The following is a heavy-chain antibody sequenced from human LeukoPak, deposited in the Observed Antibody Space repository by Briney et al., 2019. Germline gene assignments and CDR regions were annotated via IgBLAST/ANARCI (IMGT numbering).Heavy chain of an antibody. D-gene: IGHD3-10*01. J-gene: IGHJ4*02. Sequence: SETLSLTCTVSGGSISSYYWSWIRQPPGKGLEWIGHIYYSGSTNYNPSLKSRVTISVDTSKNQFSLKLSSVTAADTAVYYCARGFEAMVRAPKPLYFDYWGQGTLVTVSS. CDR2: IYYSGST. CDR3: ARGFEAMVRAPKPLYFDY. CDR1: GGSISSYY. V-gene: IGHV4-59*01.